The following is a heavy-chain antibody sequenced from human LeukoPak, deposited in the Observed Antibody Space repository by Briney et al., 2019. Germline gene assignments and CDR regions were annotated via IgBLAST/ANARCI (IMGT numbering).Heavy chain of an antibody. Sequence: GASVKVSCKASGYTFTRYGITWVRQAPGQGLEWMGGIIPIFGTANYAQKLQGRVTMTTDTSTSTAYMELRSLRSDDTAVYYCARSGSGYIHYFDYWGQGTLVTVSS. CDR3: ARSGSGYIHYFDY. D-gene: IGHD3-22*01. J-gene: IGHJ4*02. CDR1: GYTFTRYG. CDR2: IIPIFGTA. V-gene: IGHV1-18*01.